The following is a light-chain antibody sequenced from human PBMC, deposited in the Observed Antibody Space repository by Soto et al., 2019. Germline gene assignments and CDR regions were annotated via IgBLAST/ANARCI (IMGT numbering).Light chain of an antibody. CDR3: ETWDSNTWV. Sequence: VLTQSSSASASLGSSVKLTCTLSSGHSSYIIAWHQQQPGKAPRYLMKLEGSGSYNKGSGVPDRFSGSSSGADRYLTISNLQFEDEADYYCETWDSNTWVFGGGTQLTVL. CDR2: LEGSGSY. J-gene: IGLJ3*02. V-gene: IGLV4-60*02. CDR1: SGHSSYI.